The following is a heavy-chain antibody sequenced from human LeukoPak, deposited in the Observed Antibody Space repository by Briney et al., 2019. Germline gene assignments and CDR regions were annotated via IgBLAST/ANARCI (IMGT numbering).Heavy chain of an antibody. CDR1: GGSISSYY. V-gene: IGHV4-59*01. CDR3: ARGRAGITIFGVPTQPIDY. CDR2: IYYSGST. Sequence: SKTLSLTCTVSGGSISSYYWSWIRQPPGKGLEWIGYIYYSGSTNYNPSLKSRVTISVDTSKNQFSLKLSSVTAADTAVYYCARGRAGITIFGVPTQPIDYWGQGTLVTVSS. J-gene: IGHJ4*02. D-gene: IGHD3-3*01.